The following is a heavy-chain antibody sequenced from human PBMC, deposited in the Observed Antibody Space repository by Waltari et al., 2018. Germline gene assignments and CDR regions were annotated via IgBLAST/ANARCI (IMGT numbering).Heavy chain of an antibody. V-gene: IGHV4-39*01. CDR3: ARRGPTDAFDI. Sequence: QLQLQESGPGLVKPSATLSLTCTVSGGSIRSSSYYWGWIRQPPGKGLEWIGSIYYSGSTYYNPSLKSRVTRSVDTSKNQFSLKLSSVTAADTAVYYCARRGPTDAFDIWGQGTMVTVSS. J-gene: IGHJ3*02. CDR1: GGSIRSSSYY. CDR2: IYYSGST.